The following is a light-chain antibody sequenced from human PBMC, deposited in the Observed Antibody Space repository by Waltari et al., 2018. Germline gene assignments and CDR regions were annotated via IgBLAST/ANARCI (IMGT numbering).Light chain of an antibody. J-gene: IGLJ2*01. CDR3: SSYTTSSTRGVI. CDR2: QVK. CDR1: SSDVGGYNY. Sequence: QSALTQPASVSGSPAQSITISCTGTSSDVGGYNYVSWYQQHPGKAPKLMIYQVKNRPSGVSNRFSGSKSGNTASLTISGLQAEDEADYYCSSYTTSSTRGVIFGGETKLTVL. V-gene: IGLV2-14*01.